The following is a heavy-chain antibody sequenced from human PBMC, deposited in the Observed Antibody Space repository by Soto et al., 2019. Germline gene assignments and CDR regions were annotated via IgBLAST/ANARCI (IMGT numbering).Heavy chain of an antibody. Sequence: QVQLQESGPGLVKPSGTLSITCAVSGGSISSSNWWSWVRQHPGKGLEWIGEIYHSGSTNYNPSLKSRVSISVDKSKNQFSLKLSSVTAADTAVYYCARAAMGVSSWPFDYWGQGTLVTVSP. CDR1: GGSISSSNW. J-gene: IGHJ4*02. CDR3: ARAAMGVSSWPFDY. CDR2: IYHSGST. D-gene: IGHD6-13*01. V-gene: IGHV4-4*02.